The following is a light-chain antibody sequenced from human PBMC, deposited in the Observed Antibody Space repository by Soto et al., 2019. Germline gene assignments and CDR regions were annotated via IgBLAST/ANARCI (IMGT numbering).Light chain of an antibody. CDR3: QHRSNWPAT. CDR1: QSVNSY. Sequence: EIVLTQSPATLSLSPGERATLSCRASQSVNSYLAWYQQKPGQAPRLLIYEGSKRAPGIPARLSGSGSGTDFTLTISSLEPEDFAVYYCQHRSNWPATFGQGTKVEI. V-gene: IGKV3-11*01. CDR2: EGS. J-gene: IGKJ2*01.